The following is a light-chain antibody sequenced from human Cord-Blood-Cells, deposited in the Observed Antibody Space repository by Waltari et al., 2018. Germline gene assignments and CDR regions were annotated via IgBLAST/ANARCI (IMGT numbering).Light chain of an antibody. CDR1: SSDVGVYNY. CDR3: SSYTSSSTRV. J-gene: IGLJ3*02. V-gene: IGLV2-14*01. Sequence: QSALTQPASVSGSPGQSITISCTGTSSDVGVYNYGSWYQQHPGKAPKLMIYDVSKRPSGVSQRFSGSKSGNTASLTISGLQAEDEADYYCSSYTSSSTRVFGGGTKLTVL. CDR2: DVS.